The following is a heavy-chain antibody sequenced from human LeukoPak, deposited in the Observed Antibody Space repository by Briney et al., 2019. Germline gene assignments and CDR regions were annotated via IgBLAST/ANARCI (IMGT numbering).Heavy chain of an antibody. J-gene: IGHJ6*03. V-gene: IGHV4-34*01. D-gene: IGHD2-21*02. CDR3: ARRVTDTYYYYYYIDV. CDR1: GGSFSGYY. Sequence: SETLSLTCAVYGGSFSGYYWSWIRQPPGKGLEWIGEINHSGSTNYNSSLKSRVTISVDTSKNLFSLKLSSVTAADTAVYHCARRVTDTYYYYYYIDVWGKGTTVTVSS. CDR2: INHSGST.